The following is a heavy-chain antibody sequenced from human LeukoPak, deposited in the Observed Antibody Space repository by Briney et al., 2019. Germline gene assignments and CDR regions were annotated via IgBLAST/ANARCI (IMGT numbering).Heavy chain of an antibody. CDR1: GYSISSGYY. J-gene: IGHJ4*02. CDR2: IYHSGST. Sequence: PSETLSLTCAVSGYSISSGYYWGWIRQPPGKGLGWIGSIYHSGSTYYNPSLKSRVTISVDTSKNQFSLKLSSVTAADTAVYYCARLRREVGATRYYFDYWGQGTLVTVSS. V-gene: IGHV4-38-2*01. D-gene: IGHD1-26*01. CDR3: ARLRREVGATRYYFDY.